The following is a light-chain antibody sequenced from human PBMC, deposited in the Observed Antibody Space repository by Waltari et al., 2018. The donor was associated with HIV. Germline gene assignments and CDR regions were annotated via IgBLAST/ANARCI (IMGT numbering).Light chain of an antibody. CDR2: AAS. Sequence: DVQLTQSPSFLSASVGDIVTITCRASQAIGTSLAWYQQKPGKAPNLLISAASTLQSWIPSRFSGDGSGTEFTLTISSLQAEDFATYYCQQLNSYPRTFGQGTKVDFK. V-gene: IGKV1-9*01. CDR3: QQLNSYPRT. J-gene: IGKJ1*01. CDR1: QAIGTS.